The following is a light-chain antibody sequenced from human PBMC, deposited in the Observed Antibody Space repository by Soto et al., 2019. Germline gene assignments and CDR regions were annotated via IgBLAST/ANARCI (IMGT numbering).Light chain of an antibody. CDR3: QQRTNWPSRYT. CDR2: DAS. V-gene: IGKV3-11*01. CDR1: GSVSSY. J-gene: IGKJ2*01. Sequence: EIVLTQSPATLSLSPGEGATLSCRASGSVSSYLAWYQQKPGQAPRLLIYDASNRATGIPARFSGSGSGTDFTLTISSLETEDFAVYYCQQRTNWPSRYTFGQGTKLEIK.